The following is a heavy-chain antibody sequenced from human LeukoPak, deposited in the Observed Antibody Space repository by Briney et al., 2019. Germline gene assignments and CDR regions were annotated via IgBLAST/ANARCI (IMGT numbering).Heavy chain of an antibody. D-gene: IGHD2-15*01. CDR2: IYPSDSDT. CDR3: VRTPTCSSGSCYPNWFDS. Sequence: GESLKISCQGSGYSFTNYWIGWVRQMPGKGLEWMGIIYPSDSDTRYSPSFQGQVTISADKSISTAYLQWSGLKASDTAMYYCVRTPTCSSGSCYPNWFDSWGQGTLVTVSS. V-gene: IGHV5-51*01. J-gene: IGHJ5*01. CDR1: GYSFTNYW.